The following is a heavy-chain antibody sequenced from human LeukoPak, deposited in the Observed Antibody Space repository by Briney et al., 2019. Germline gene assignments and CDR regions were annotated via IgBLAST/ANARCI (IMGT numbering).Heavy chain of an antibody. CDR3: ARAGREGYNINWFDP. J-gene: IGHJ5*02. Sequence: ASVKVSCKASGGTLSTYSVSWVRQAPGQGLEWMGRIIPVLGIANYAQKFQGRVTLTADKSTSTAYMELSSLRSEDTAIYYCARAGREGYNINWFDPWGQGTLVTVSS. D-gene: IGHD5-24*01. CDR1: GGTLSTYS. V-gene: IGHV1-69*04. CDR2: IIPVLGIA.